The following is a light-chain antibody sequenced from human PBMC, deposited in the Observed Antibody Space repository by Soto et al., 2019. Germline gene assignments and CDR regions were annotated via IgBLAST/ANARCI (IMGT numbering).Light chain of an antibody. CDR2: AAS. CDR1: QGISSD. V-gene: IGKV1-9*01. CDR3: QQLNSYTPT. J-gene: IGKJ4*01. Sequence: DIQLTQSPSFLSASVGDRVTITCRASQGISSDLAWYQQKPGKAPKLLIYAASTLRSGVPPRFSGSASGREFTLTISSLQPEDCATYFCQQLNSYTPTFGGGTKVEI.